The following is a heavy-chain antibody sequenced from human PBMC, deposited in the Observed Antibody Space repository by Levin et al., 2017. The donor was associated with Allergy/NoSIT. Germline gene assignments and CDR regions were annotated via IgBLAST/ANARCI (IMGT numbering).Heavy chain of an antibody. D-gene: IGHD3-16*01. CDR2: TKQDGSEK. CDR3: KFRVG. V-gene: IGHV3-7*01. CDR1: GFTFSSYW. J-gene: IGHJ4*02. Sequence: GGSLRLSCAASGFTFSSYWMTWVRHAPGKGPEWVASTKQDGSEKYYLDSVKGRFTISRDNAKSSLYLQMNSLRAEDTAMYYCKFRVGWGLGTLVTVSS.